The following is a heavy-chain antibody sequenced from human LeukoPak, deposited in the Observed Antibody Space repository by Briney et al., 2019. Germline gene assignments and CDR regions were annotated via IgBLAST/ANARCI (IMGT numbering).Heavy chain of an antibody. CDR3: ARALMSPISI. CDR1: GGSFSGYY. D-gene: IGHD3-10*02. V-gene: IGHV4-34*01. CDR2: INHSGST. Sequence: SETLSLTCAVYGGSFSGYYWSWIRQPPGKGQEWIGEINHSGSTNYNPSLKSRVTISVDTSKNQFSLKLSSVTAADTAVYYCARALMSPISIWGQGTMVTVSS. J-gene: IGHJ3*02.